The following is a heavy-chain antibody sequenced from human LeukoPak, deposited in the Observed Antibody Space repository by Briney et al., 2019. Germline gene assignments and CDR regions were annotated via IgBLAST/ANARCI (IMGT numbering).Heavy chain of an antibody. V-gene: IGHV3-30-3*01. J-gene: IGHJ4*02. Sequence: GGSLRLSCAASGFTFSSYAIHWVRQAPGKGLEWVAVISYDGSNKYYADSVKGRFTISRDNSKNTLYLQMNSLRAEDTAVFYCARETGSAVGSTDFDYWGQGTLVTVSS. CDR2: ISYDGSNK. CDR1: GFTFSSYA. D-gene: IGHD4-17*01. CDR3: ARETGSAVGSTDFDY.